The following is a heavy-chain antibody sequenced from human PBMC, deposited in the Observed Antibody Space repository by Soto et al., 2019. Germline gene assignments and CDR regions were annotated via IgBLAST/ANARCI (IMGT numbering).Heavy chain of an antibody. V-gene: IGHV1-69*01. CDR2: IIPVFGTA. CDR1: GGTFSSYA. J-gene: IGHJ4*02. D-gene: IGHD6-13*01. CDR3: ARTRELDSSSWYGHDY. Sequence: QVQLVQSGAEVKKPGSSVKVSCKTPGGTFSSYAISWVRQAPGQGREWMGGIIPVFGTANYAQKFQGRVTITADESTSTAYMELGSLRSEDTAVYYCARTRELDSSSWYGHDYWGQGTLVTVSS.